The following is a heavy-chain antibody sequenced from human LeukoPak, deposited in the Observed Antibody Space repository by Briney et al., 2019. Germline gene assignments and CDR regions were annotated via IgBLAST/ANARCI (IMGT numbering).Heavy chain of an antibody. CDR2: IKSKTDGGTT. Sequence: GGSLRLSCAASGFTFSSYAMSWVRQAPGKGLEWVGRIKSKTDGGTTDYAAPVKGRFTISRDDSKNTLYLQMNSLKTEDTAVYYCTTDLTYYYDSSGYVYWGQGTLVTVSS. V-gene: IGHV3-15*01. CDR1: GFTFSSYA. J-gene: IGHJ4*02. CDR3: TTDLTYYYDSSGYVY. D-gene: IGHD3-22*01.